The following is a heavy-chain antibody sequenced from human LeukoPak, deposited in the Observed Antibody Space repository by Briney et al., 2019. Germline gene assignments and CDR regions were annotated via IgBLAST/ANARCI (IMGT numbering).Heavy chain of an antibody. CDR1: GFTFDDYG. V-gene: IGHV3-20*04. Sequence: GGSLRLSCAASGFTFDDYGMSWVRQGPGKGLEWVSGINWNGGSTGYADSVKGRFTISRDNAKNSLYLQMSSLRAEDTALYYCAELGITMIGGVWGKGTTVTISS. D-gene: IGHD3-10*02. CDR2: INWNGGST. CDR3: AELGITMIGGV. J-gene: IGHJ6*04.